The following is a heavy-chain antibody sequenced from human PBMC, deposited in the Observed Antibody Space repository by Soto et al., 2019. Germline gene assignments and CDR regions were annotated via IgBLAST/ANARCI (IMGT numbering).Heavy chain of an antibody. Sequence: AASVKVSCKASGYTFTSYYMHWVRQAPGQGLEWMGIINPSGGSTSYAQKFQGRVTMTRDTSTSTVYMELSSLRSEDTAVYYCASNNYDILTGYYNNYYYYGMDVWGQGTTVTVS. CDR2: INPSGGST. V-gene: IGHV1-46*01. CDR1: GYTFTSYY. J-gene: IGHJ6*02. CDR3: ASNNYDILTGYYNNYYYYGMDV. D-gene: IGHD3-9*01.